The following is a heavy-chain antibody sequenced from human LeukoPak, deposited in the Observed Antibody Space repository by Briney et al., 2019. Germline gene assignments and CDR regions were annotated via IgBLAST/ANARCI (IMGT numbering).Heavy chain of an antibody. V-gene: IGHV3-9*01. D-gene: IGHD3-9*01. CDR3: AKVDYDILTGLD. J-gene: IGHJ4*02. Sequence: PGGSLRLSCAASGFTFDDYAMHWVRQAPGKGREWVSGISRNSGRIVYADSVKVRFTISRDNAKNSLYLQMNSLRAEDTALYYCAKVDYDILTGLDWGQGTLVTVSS. CDR1: GFTFDDYA. CDR2: ISRNSGRI.